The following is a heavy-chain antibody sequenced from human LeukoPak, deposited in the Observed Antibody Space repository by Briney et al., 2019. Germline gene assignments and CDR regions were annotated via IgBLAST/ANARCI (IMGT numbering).Heavy chain of an antibody. CDR1: GFTLSSYW. CDR2: INHNGNVN. Sequence: GGSLRLSCAASGFTLSSYWMNWARQAPGKGLEWVASINHNGNVNYYVDSVKGRFTISRDNAKNSLYLQMSNLRAEDTAVYFCAASLPNIVVVPATKGPFGYWGQGALVTVSS. V-gene: IGHV3-7*03. J-gene: IGHJ4*02. D-gene: IGHD2-2*01. CDR3: AASLPNIVVVPATKGPFGY.